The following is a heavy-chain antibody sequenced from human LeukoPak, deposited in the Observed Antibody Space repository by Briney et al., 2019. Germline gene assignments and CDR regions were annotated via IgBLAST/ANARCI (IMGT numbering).Heavy chain of an antibody. Sequence: PGGSLRLSCAASGFIFSNYWMSWVRQAPGKGLEFMANIKEAGSEKYYVDSVKGRFTISRDNDKNLVHLQMNSLRAEDTAVYYCARGGGMRSWYDFDYWGQGTLVTVSS. CDR1: GFIFSNYW. V-gene: IGHV3-7*04. J-gene: IGHJ4*02. CDR3: ARGGGMRSWYDFDY. D-gene: IGHD6-13*01. CDR2: IKEAGSEK.